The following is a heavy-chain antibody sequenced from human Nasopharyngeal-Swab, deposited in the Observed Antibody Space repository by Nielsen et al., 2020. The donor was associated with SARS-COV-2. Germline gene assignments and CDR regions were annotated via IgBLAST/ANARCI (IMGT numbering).Heavy chain of an antibody. CDR2: INSSGST. V-gene: IGHV4-34*01. D-gene: IGHD4-23*01. Sequence: SETLSLTCAVYGGSLSGYYWSWIRQPPGKGLEWIGEINSSGSTNYNPSLKSRVTMSVDTSKNQFSLKMTSVTAADTAVYYCSKDYDGLLGWDDYWGQGTVVTVSS. CDR3: SKDYDGLLGWDDY. CDR1: GGSLSGYY. J-gene: IGHJ4*02.